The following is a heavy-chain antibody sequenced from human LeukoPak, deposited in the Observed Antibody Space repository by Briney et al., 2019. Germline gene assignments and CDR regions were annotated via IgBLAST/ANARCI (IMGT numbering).Heavy chain of an antibody. J-gene: IGHJ3*02. CDR3: AREHMSDALDI. V-gene: IGHV4-34*01. CDR2: INHSGST. CDR1: GGSFTGYY. Sequence: PSETLSLTCAVYGGSFTGYYWSWIRQPPGKGLEWIGEINHSGSTNYNPSLKSRVTISADTSKNQFSLKLSSVTAADTAVYYCAREHMSDALDIWGQGTMVTVSS. D-gene: IGHD2-21*01.